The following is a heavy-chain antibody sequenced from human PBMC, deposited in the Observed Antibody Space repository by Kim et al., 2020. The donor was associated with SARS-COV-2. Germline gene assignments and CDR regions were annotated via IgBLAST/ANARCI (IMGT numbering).Heavy chain of an antibody. D-gene: IGHD3-22*01. V-gene: IGHV4-59*01. CDR1: GGSISSYY. CDR2: IYYSGST. J-gene: IGHJ6*02. CDR3: ARDRSQWNYYDSSGYINYYYYGMDV. Sequence: SETLSLTCTVSGGSISSYYWSWIRQPPGKGLEWIGYIYYSGSTNYNPSLKSRVTISVDTSKNQFSLKLSSVTAADTAVYYCARDRSQWNYYDSSGYINYYYYGMDVWGQGTTVTVSS.